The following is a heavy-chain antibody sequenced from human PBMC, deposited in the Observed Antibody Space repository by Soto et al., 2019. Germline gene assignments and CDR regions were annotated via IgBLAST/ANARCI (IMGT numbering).Heavy chain of an antibody. D-gene: IGHD2-2*01. J-gene: IGHJ3*02. CDR2: INTSGGST. CDR1: GYTFTSYY. V-gene: IGHV1-46*01. CDR3: ARPSWVTGLTTAFDI. Sequence: QVQLVQSGAEVKKPGASVKVSCKASGYTFTSYYMHWVRQAPGQGLEWMGIINTSGGSTSYAQKFQGRVTMTRDTSTSTVYMELSSLRSEDTAVYYCARPSWVTGLTTAFDIWGQGTMVTVSS.